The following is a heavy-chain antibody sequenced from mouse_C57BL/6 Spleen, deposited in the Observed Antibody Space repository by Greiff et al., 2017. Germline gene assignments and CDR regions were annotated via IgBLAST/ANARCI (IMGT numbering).Heavy chain of an antibody. CDR3: AREDYGSSSWFAY. CDR2: INYDGSST. V-gene: IGHV5-16*01. J-gene: IGHJ3*01. CDR1: GLTFSDYY. Sequence: EVKLVESEGGLVQPGSSMKLSCTASGLTFSDYYMAWVRQVPEKGLEWVANINYDGSSTYYLDSLKSRFIISRDNAKNILYLQMSSLKSEDTATYYCAREDYGSSSWFAYWGQGTLVTVSA. D-gene: IGHD1-1*01.